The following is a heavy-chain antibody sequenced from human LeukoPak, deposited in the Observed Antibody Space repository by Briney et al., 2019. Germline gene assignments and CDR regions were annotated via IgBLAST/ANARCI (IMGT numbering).Heavy chain of an antibody. J-gene: IGHJ4*02. Sequence: SETLSLTCTVSGGSISSSSYYWGWIRQPPGKGLEWIGSIYYSGSTYYNPSLKSRVTISVDTSKNQFSLKLSSVTAADTAVYYCARGYGDILTGYYLTDYWGQGTLVTVSS. CDR1: GGSISSSSYY. CDR2: IYYSGST. V-gene: IGHV4-39*01. CDR3: ARGYGDILTGYYLTDY. D-gene: IGHD3-9*01.